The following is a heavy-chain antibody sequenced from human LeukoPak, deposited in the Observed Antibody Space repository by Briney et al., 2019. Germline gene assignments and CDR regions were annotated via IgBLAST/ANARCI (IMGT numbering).Heavy chain of an antibody. CDR2: IEHDGDQK. J-gene: IGHJ4*02. CDR1: GFTFGNYW. CDR3: ERDIIRGQSDFDY. V-gene: IGHV3-7*01. Sequence: GGSLILCCVASGFTFGNYWMSLGRQAAGKGLEFVGKIEHDGDQKNYVNTVKGRITISRENARNNLYLQMNSMRVEDTDVYYCERDIIRGQSDFDYWGQGVLVTVSS. D-gene: IGHD5-12*01.